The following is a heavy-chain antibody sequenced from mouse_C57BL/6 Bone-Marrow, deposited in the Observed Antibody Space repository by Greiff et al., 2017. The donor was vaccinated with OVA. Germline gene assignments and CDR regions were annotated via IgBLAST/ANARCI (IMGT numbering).Heavy chain of an antibody. CDR3: ASFYYGSSPYWYFDV. CDR1: GFNIKNTY. V-gene: IGHV14-3*01. D-gene: IGHD1-1*01. CDR2: IDPANGNT. Sequence: VHVKQSVAELVRPGASVKLSCTASGFNIKNTYMHWVKQRPEQGLEWIGRIDPANGNTKYAPKFQGKATITADTSSNTAYLQLSSLTSEDTAIYYCASFYYGSSPYWYFDVWGTGTTVTVSS. J-gene: IGHJ1*03.